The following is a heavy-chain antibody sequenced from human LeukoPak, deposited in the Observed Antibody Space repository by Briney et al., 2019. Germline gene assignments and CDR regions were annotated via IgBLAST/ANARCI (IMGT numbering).Heavy chain of an antibody. CDR3: ARSVRQWLVLWNFDY. Sequence: ASVKVSCEASGGTFSSYAISWVRQAPGQGLEWMGGIIPIFGTVNYAQKFQGRVTITADESTSTAYMELSSLRSEDTAVYYCARSVRQWLVLWNFDYWGQGTLVTVSS. CDR1: GGTFSSYA. D-gene: IGHD6-19*01. CDR2: IIPIFGTV. J-gene: IGHJ4*02. V-gene: IGHV1-69*13.